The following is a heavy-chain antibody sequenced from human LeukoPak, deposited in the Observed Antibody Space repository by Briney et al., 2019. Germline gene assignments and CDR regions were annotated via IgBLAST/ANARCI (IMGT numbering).Heavy chain of an antibody. V-gene: IGHV3-23*01. J-gene: IGHJ4*02. CDR3: AKDPFTFDGDYGDT. Sequence: GVSPRLSCVASGFTLSYYDMTWVRQRPGKGLEWVSSISKSDDRTSYADSVKGRFTISRDNSKSTVYLQMSSLRAEDTAVYYCAKDPFTFDGDYGDTWGQGTLVTVSS. CDR2: ISKSDDRT. D-gene: IGHD4-17*01. CDR1: GFTLSYYD.